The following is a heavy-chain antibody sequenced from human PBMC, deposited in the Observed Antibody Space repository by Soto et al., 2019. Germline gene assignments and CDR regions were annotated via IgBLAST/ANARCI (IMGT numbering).Heavy chain of an antibody. CDR3: AREGNLGRWIQPLDS. D-gene: IGHD2-2*03. Sequence: QVKLQVSGPGLVKPSETLSLTCTVSGDSISSYSWSWIRQPPGMGLEWIGNIHYNGNTKYSPSLKSRVTTAVDTSKNHFSLKLISVTTADTAVYFCAREGNLGRWIQPLDSWGQGTLVTVSS. V-gene: IGHV4-59*01. CDR2: IHYNGNT. CDR1: GDSISSYS. J-gene: IGHJ4*02.